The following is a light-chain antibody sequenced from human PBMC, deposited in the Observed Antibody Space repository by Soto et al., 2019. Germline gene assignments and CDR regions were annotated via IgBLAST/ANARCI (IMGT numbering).Light chain of an antibody. CDR1: RSVSSY. V-gene: IGKV3-20*01. CDR3: QQYGSSAVT. J-gene: IGKJ5*01. CDR2: DAS. Sequence: EIVLTQSPATLSLSPGESATLSCRATRSVSSYLAWYQQKPGQAPRLLIYDASSRPTDIPARFSGSGSGKACTLAINRREPEDCAVYCCQQYGSSAVTFGQGPRLEIK.